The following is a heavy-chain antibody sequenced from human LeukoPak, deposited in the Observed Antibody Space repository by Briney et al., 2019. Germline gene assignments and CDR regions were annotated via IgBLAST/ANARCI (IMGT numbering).Heavy chain of an antibody. D-gene: IGHD3-22*01. J-gene: IGHJ4*02. CDR1: GFTFSIYA. CDR3: AKKGYYDGSGYYMYYFDH. V-gene: IGHV3-23*01. CDR2: ISGSGGTA. Sequence: GGSLRLSCAAYGFTFSIYAMSWVRQAPGKGLEWVSAISGSGGTAYYADSVKGRFTISRDNSKNTLYLQMNSLRAEDTAVYYCAKKGYYDGSGYYMYYFDHWGQGTLVTVSS.